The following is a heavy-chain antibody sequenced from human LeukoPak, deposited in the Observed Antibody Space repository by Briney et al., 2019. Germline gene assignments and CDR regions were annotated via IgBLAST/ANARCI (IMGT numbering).Heavy chain of an antibody. J-gene: IGHJ4*02. Sequence: GGSLRLSCAASGFTFSSYSMNWVRQAPGKGLEWVSSISSSSTYIYYADAVRGRFTISRDNAANSLYLQMNSLRAEDTAVYYCATEGYGSGSYPFDYWGQGTLVTVSS. CDR1: GFTFSSYS. D-gene: IGHD3-10*01. V-gene: IGHV3-21*01. CDR2: ISSSSTYI. CDR3: ATEGYGSGSYPFDY.